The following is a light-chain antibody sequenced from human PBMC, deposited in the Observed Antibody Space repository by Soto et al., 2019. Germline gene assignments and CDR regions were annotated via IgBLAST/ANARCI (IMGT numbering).Light chain of an antibody. CDR3: SSWDDNLDAEV. V-gene: IGLV2-8*01. J-gene: IGLJ1*01. CDR1: SSDVGGYSS. Sequence: QSALTQPPSASGSPGQSVTISCTGTSSDVGGYSSVSWYQQHPGKAPKVMIYEVSKRPSGVPDRFSGSKSGNTASLTVSGLQPEDEADYHCSSWDDNLDAEVFGAGTKLTVL. CDR2: EVS.